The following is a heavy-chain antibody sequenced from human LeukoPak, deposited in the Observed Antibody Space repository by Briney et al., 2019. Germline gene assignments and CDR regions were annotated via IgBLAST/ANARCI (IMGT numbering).Heavy chain of an antibody. CDR2: IYTSGST. Sequence: RSSETLSLTGTVAGGSISSYYWSWIRQPAGKGREWIGRIYTSGSTNYNPSLKSRVTMAVDTSKNQFSLKLSSVTAADTAVYYCARTRGLSLDYWGQGTLVTVSS. V-gene: IGHV4-4*07. J-gene: IGHJ4*02. CDR1: GGSISSYY. CDR3: ARTRGLSLDY. D-gene: IGHD3-16*02.